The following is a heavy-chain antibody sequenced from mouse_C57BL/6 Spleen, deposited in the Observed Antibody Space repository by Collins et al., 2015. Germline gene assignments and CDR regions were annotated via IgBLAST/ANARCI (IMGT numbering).Heavy chain of an antibody. Sequence: VTGYSITSDYWNWIRKFPGNKLEYMGYISYSGSTYYNPSLKSRISITRDTSKNQYYLQLNSVTTEDTATYYCARTLYYYGSSSYWYFDVWAQGPRSPSPQ. CDR3: ARTLYYYGSSSYWYFDV. J-gene: IGHJ1*03. CDR1: GYSITSDY. V-gene: IGHV3-8*01. CDR2: ISYSGST. D-gene: IGHD1-1*01.